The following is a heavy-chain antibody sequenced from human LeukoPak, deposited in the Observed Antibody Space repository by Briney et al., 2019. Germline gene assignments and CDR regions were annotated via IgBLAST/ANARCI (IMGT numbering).Heavy chain of an antibody. J-gene: IGHJ4*02. CDR3: ARDHPYYYDSSGYFGAMGIFDY. Sequence: ASVKVSCKASGYTFTSYDINWARQATGQGLEWMGWMNPNSGNTGYAQKFQGRVTITRNTSISTAYMELSRLRSDDTAVYYCARDHPYYYDSSGYFGAMGIFDYWGQGTLVTVSS. D-gene: IGHD3-22*01. CDR2: MNPNSGNT. V-gene: IGHV1-8*03. CDR1: GYTFTSYD.